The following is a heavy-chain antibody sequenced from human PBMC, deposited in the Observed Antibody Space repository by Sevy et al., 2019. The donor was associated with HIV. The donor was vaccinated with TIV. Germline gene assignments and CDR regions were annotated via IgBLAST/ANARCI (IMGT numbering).Heavy chain of an antibody. D-gene: IGHD6-13*01. J-gene: IGHJ3*02. CDR1: GFTFDDYA. Sequence: GGSLRLSCAASGFTFDDYAMHWVRQAPGKGLEWVSGISWNSGSIGYADSVKGRFTISRDNAKNSLYLQMNSLRADDTALYYCAKTKARIAAAVGAFDIWGQGTMVTVSS. V-gene: IGHV3-9*01. CDR2: ISWNSGSI. CDR3: AKTKARIAAAVGAFDI.